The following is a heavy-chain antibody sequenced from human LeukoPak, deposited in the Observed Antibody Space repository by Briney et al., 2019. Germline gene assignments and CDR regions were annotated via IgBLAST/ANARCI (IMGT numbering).Heavy chain of an antibody. CDR3: ARDEDYYYYMDV. Sequence: GGSLRLSCAASGFTFSSYNMNWVRQAPGKGLEWVSSISVNSNYIYYADSVKGRFTISRDNAKNSLYLHMHSLRAEDTAVYYCARDEDYYYYMDVWGKGTTVTVSS. J-gene: IGHJ6*03. CDR2: ISVNSNYI. V-gene: IGHV3-21*01. CDR1: GFTFSSYN.